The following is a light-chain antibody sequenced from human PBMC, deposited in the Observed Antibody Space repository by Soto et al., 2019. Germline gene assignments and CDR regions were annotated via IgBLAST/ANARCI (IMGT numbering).Light chain of an antibody. CDR2: DVS. CDR1: SSDVGCYNY. V-gene: IGLV2-14*01. CDR3: SSYTSSSTPYV. J-gene: IGLJ1*01. Sequence: QSVLTQPASVSGSPGQSITISCTGTSSDVGCYNYVSWYQQHPGKAPKLMIYDVSNRPSGVSNRFSGSKSGNTASLTISGLQAEDEADYYCSSYTSSSTPYVFGTGTKVTVL.